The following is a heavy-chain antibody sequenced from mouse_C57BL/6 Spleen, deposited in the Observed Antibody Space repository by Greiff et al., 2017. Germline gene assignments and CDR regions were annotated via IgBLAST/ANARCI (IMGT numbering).Heavy chain of an antibody. Sequence: EVKLMESGPELVKPGASVKIPCKASGYTFTDYNMDWVKQSHGKSLEWIGDINPNNGGTIYNQKFKGKATLTVDKSSSTAYMELRSLTSEYTTVYYSARESDGYYAGAMGDWGQGTSVTVSS. CDR2: INPNNGGT. CDR3: ARESDGYYAGAMGD. D-gene: IGHD2-3*01. CDR1: GYTFTDYN. V-gene: IGHV1-18*01. J-gene: IGHJ4*01.